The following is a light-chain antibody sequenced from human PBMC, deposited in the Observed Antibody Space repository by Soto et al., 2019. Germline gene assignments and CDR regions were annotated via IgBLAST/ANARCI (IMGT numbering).Light chain of an antibody. J-gene: IGLJ1*01. Sequence: QSVLTQPASVSGSPGQSITISCTGTSSDVGGYNYVSWYQQHPGKAPKLIIYDVTNRPSGVSNPFSGSKSGNTASLTISGLQAEDEADYYCSSYTSSSTLSYVFGTGTKVTGL. CDR3: SSYTSSSTLSYV. CDR1: SSDVGGYNY. V-gene: IGLV2-14*01. CDR2: DVT.